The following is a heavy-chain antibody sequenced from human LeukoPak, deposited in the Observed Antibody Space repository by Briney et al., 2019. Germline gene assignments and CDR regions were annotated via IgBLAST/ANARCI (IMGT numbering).Heavy chain of an antibody. CDR1: GFTFSDSA. D-gene: IGHD6-19*01. CDR2: IRGKVNNYAT. J-gene: IGHJ5*02. Sequence: GGSLRLSCAASGFTFSDSAMHWVRQTSGKGLEWVGRIRGKVNNYATAYAESVKGRFTISRDDSKNTAYLQMNSLKTEATAVYYCTRHAVQWLEQFDPWGQGTLVSVSS. CDR3: TRHAVQWLEQFDP. V-gene: IGHV3-73*01.